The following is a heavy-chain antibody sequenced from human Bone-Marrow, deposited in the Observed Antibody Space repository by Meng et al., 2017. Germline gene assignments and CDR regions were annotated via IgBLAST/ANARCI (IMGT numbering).Heavy chain of an antibody. D-gene: IGHD2-2*01. CDR1: GFTFSSYS. CDR2: ISSSSSYI. Sequence: GESLKSSCAASGFTFSSYSMNWVRQAPGKGLEWVSSISSSSSYIYYADSVKGRFTISRDNAKNSLYLQMNSLRAEDTAVYYCARDKRCSSTSCYRLGDYYGMDVWGQGTTVTVSS. J-gene: IGHJ6*02. CDR3: ARDKRCSSTSCYRLGDYYGMDV. V-gene: IGHV3-21*01.